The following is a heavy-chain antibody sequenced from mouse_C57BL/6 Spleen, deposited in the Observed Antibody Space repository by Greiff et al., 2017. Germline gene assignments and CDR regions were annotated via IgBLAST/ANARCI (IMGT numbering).Heavy chain of an antibody. D-gene: IGHD3-1*01. CDR3: ARGGLRDY. J-gene: IGHJ2*01. V-gene: IGHV14-2*01. CDR1: GFNIKDYY. CDR2: IDPEDGET. Sequence: EVQLQQSGAELVKPGASVKLSCTASGFNIKDYYMHWVKQRPEQGLEWIGRIDPEDGETKYAPKFQGKATLTADTSSNTAYLQLSSLTSEDAAVYYCARGGLRDYWGQGTTLTVSS.